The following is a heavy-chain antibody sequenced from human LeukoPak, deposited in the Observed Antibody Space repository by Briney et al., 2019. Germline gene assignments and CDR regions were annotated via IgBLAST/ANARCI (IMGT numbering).Heavy chain of an antibody. CDR2: ISAYNGNT. J-gene: IGHJ5*02. CDR3: ARGFSDDFWSGYPNWFDP. Sequence: ASVKVSCKASGYTFTSYGISWVRQAPGQGLEWMGWISAYNGNTNYAQKLQGRVTMTTDTSTSTAYMELRSLRSDDTAVYNCARGFSDDFWSGYPNWFDPWGQGTLVTVSS. CDR1: GYTFTSYG. D-gene: IGHD3-3*01. V-gene: IGHV1-18*01.